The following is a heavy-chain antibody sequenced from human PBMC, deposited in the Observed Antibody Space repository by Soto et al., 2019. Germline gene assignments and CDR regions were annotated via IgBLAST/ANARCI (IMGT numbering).Heavy chain of an antibody. Sequence: QVQLVQSGAEVKKPGASVKVSCKASGYTFTSYGISWVRQAPGQGLEWMGWISAYNGNTNYAQKLQGRVTMTTDTXXSXAYXELRSLRSDDTAVYYCARGSSSWYITDHYYYGMDVWGQGTTVTVSS. CDR3: ARGSSSWYITDHYYYGMDV. CDR2: ISAYNGNT. V-gene: IGHV1-18*01. J-gene: IGHJ6*02. CDR1: GYTFTSYG. D-gene: IGHD6-13*01.